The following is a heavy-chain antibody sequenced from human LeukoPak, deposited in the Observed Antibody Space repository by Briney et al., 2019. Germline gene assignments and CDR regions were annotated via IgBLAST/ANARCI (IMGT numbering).Heavy chain of an antibody. J-gene: IGHJ6*03. CDR1: GGTLSSYA. Sequence: RASVKVSCKASGGTLSSYAISWVRQAPGQGLEWMGGIIPIFGTANYAQKFQGRVTITADESTSTAYMELSSLRSEDTAVYYCARAPGDSSGYYYYYMDVWGKGTTVTVSS. D-gene: IGHD3-22*01. CDR3: ARAPGDSSGYYYYYMDV. CDR2: IIPIFGTA. V-gene: IGHV1-69*01.